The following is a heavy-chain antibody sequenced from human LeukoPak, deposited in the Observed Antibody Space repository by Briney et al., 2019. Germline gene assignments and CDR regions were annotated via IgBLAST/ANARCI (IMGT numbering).Heavy chain of an antibody. V-gene: IGHV4-59*08. CDR3: ARHYGP. CDR1: GGSISSYY. D-gene: IGHD3-10*01. Sequence: SETLSLTCTVSGGSISSYYWSWIRQPPGKGLEWIGYIYDSGSTIYNPSLKSRVTISADTSKNQFSLRLNSVTATDTAVYYCARHYGPWGQGTLVTVSS. CDR2: IYDSGST. J-gene: IGHJ4*02.